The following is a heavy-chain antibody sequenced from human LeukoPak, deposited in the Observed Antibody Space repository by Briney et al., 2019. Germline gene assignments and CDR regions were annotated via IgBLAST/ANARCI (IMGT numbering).Heavy chain of an antibody. CDR2: MNPNSGNT. D-gene: IGHD2-15*01. Sequence: ASVKVSCKASGYTFTSFDINWVRQASGQGLEWMGWMNPNSGNTASAQKFQGRVTMTTNTSISTAYMELTGLRSEDTAMYFCARKGLLGSGKPWFDPWGQGTLVTVSS. V-gene: IGHV1-8*01. CDR1: GYTFTSFD. CDR3: ARKGLLGSGKPWFDP. J-gene: IGHJ5*02.